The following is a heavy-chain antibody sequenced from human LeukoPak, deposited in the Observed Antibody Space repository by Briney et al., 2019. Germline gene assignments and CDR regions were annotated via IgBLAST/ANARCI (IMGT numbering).Heavy chain of an antibody. D-gene: IGHD6-13*01. Sequence: GGSLRLSCAASGFTVSSNYMSWVRQAPGKGLEWVSVIYSGGSTYYADSVKGRFTISRDNSKNTLYLQMNSLRAEDTAVYYCAKDRYSSSWYIVWGQGTLVTVSS. V-gene: IGHV3-53*05. CDR2: IYSGGST. CDR3: AKDRYSSSWYIV. CDR1: GFTVSSNY. J-gene: IGHJ4*02.